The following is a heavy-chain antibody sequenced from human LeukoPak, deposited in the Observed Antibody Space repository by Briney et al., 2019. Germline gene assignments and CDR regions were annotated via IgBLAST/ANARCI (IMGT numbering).Heavy chain of an antibody. D-gene: IGHD4/OR15-4a*01. Sequence: GGSLRLSCAASGFTFSSYGMHWVRQTPGKGLECVSAISGDGVSPYYADSVRGRFTISRDNSKNTLYLQMNSLRVEDTAVYFCARDPGAFPYFFDCWGQGTLVTVPS. CDR2: ISGDGVSP. CDR1: GFTFSSYG. J-gene: IGHJ4*02. CDR3: ARDPGAFPYFFDC. V-gene: IGHV3-23*01.